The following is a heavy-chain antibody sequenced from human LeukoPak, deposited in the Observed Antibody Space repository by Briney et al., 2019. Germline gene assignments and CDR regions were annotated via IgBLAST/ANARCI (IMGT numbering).Heavy chain of an antibody. J-gene: IGHJ4*02. D-gene: IGHD3-3*01. CDR3: TTDPRHYDFWSGYLDY. CDR1: GFTFSNAW. Sequence: GGSLRLSCAASGFTFSNAWMSWVRQAPGKGLEWVGRIKSKTDGGTTDYAAPVKGRFTISRDDSKNTLYPQMNSLKTEDTAVYYCTTDPRHYDFWSGYLDYWGQGTLVTVSS. V-gene: IGHV3-15*01. CDR2: IKSKTDGGTT.